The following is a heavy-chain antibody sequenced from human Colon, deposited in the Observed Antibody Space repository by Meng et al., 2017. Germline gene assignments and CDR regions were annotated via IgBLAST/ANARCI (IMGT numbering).Heavy chain of an antibody. Sequence: ECGLIQVQLPEPLSHPCLQSVGAMNDAAWSWIRQSPGKGLGWLVWDYSSGSAYYSPSLKSRLNMSVDRTKNQLSLKVTSVNAADTAVYYCARGVETMIRGVKWYFDHWGRGALVTVSS. CDR1: VGAMNDAA. D-gene: IGHD3-10*01. CDR3: ARGVETMIRGVKWYFDH. V-gene: IGHV4-4*07. J-gene: IGHJ2*01. CDR2: DYSSGSA.